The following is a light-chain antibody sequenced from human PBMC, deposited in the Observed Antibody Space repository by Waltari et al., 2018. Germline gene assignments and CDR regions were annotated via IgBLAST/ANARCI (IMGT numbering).Light chain of an antibody. J-gene: IGKJ5*01. CDR2: DAS. CDR3: QQYNRWPPIA. CDR1: QGIATN. V-gene: IGKV3-15*01. Sequence: EVVMTQSPATLSVSPGERASLSCRASQGIATNLAWHQQKPGQSPRLLVYDASTRAPSIPARFRGSGSGTEFTLTISSLQSEDSAVYYCQQYNRWPPIAFGQGTRLEIK.